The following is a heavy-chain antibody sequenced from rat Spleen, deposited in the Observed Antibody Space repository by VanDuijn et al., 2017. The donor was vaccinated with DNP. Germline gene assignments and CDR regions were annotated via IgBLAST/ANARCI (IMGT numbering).Heavy chain of an antibody. CDR2: IRYDGTNI. D-gene: IGHD1-7*01. CDR1: GFTFSNYG. Sequence: EVQLVESGGGLVQPGRSLKLSCAASGFTFSNYGMHWIRQAPTKGLEWVATIRYDGTNIFYRDSVKGRFTISRANAENTFYLQMNSLRSEDTATYYCAKETMGVTFGYWGQGVMVTVSS. CDR3: AKETMGVTFGY. J-gene: IGHJ2*01. V-gene: IGHV5-19*01.